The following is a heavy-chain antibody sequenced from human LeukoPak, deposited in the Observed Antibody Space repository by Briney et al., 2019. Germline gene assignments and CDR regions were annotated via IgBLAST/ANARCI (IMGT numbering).Heavy chain of an antibody. J-gene: IGHJ6*02. V-gene: IGHV3-21*01. CDR3: ASRYCSGGSCIFDYGLDV. Sequence: PGGSLRLSCAASGFNFGIYSMTWVRQAPGKGLEWVASMGSSGSHIYYADSVKGRFTISRDNAKNSLYLQMNSLRAEDTAVYYCASRYCSGGSCIFDYGLDVWGQGTTVTVSS. CDR2: MGSSGSHI. CDR1: GFNFGIYS. D-gene: IGHD2-15*01.